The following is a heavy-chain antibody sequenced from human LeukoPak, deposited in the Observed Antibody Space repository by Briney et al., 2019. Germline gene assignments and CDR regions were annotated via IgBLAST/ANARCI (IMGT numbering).Heavy chain of an antibody. J-gene: IGHJ5*02. Sequence: ASVKVSCKASGYTFTSYGISWVRQAPGQGLEWMGWISAHNGDTTYAQNFQGRVTMTTDTSTSTAYMELWSLRSDDTAMYYCARDWYCSGGSCYDCFDPWGQGTLVTVSS. D-gene: IGHD2-15*01. CDR2: ISAHNGDT. V-gene: IGHV1-18*04. CDR3: ARDWYCSGGSCYDCFDP. CDR1: GYTFTSYG.